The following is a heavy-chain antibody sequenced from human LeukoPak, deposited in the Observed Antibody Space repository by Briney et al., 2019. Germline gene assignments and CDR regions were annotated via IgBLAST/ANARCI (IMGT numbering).Heavy chain of an antibody. D-gene: IGHD2-15*01. CDR1: GGTFSSYT. CDR3: ARDCSGGSCSFDY. Sequence: SVKVSCKASGGTFSSYTISWGRQAPGQGLEWMGRIIPILGIANYAQKFQGRVTITADKSTSTAYMELSSLRSEDTAVYYCARDCSGGSCSFDYWGQGTLVTVSS. J-gene: IGHJ4*02. CDR2: IIPILGIA. V-gene: IGHV1-69*04.